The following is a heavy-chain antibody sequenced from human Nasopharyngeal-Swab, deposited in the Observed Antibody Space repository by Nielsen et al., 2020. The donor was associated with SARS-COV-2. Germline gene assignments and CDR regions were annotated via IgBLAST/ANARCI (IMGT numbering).Heavy chain of an antibody. V-gene: IGHV4-34*09. CDR2: INHSGST. J-gene: IGHJ6*02. D-gene: IGHD4-23*01. CDR3: ARDYGGSHSLYYHYGMDV. CDR1: GGSFSGYY. Sequence: SQTLSLTCAVYGGSFSGYYWSWIRQPPGKGLEWIGEINHSGSTNYNPSLKSRVTMSVDTSKNQFSLRLSSVTAADTAVYYCARDYGGSHSLYYHYGMDVWGQGTTVTVSS.